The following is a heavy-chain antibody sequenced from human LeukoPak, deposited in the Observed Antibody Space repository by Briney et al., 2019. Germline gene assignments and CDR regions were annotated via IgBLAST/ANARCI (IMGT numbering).Heavy chain of an antibody. V-gene: IGHV4-31*03. D-gene: IGHD3-10*01. CDR1: GGSISSGGYY. J-gene: IGHJ4*02. Sequence: PSETLSLTCTVSGGSISSGGYYWSWICQHPGKGLEWIVYIYYSGSTYYNPSLKSRVTISVDTSKNQFSLKLSSVTAAATAVYYCAGAGGKLEYDSGSFDCWGQGTLVTVS. CDR2: IYYSGST. CDR3: AGAGGKLEYDSGSFDC.